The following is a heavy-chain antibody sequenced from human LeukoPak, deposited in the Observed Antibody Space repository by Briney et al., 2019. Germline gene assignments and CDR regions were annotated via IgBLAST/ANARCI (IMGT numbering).Heavy chain of an antibody. J-gene: IGHJ6*02. V-gene: IGHV3-66*01. CDR2: IYSGGST. CDR3: VRGYSFGPYGMDV. Sequence: GGSLRLSCAASGFTVSSNYMSWVRQAPGKGLEWVSVIYSGGSTYYADSVKGRFTISRDNSKNTLYLQMNSLRAEDTAVYYCVRGYSFGPYGMDVWGQGTTVTVSS. CDR1: GFTVSSNY. D-gene: IGHD2-15*01.